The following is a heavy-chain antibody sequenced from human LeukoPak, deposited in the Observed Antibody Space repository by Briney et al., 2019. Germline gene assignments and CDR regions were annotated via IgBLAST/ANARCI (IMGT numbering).Heavy chain of an antibody. J-gene: IGHJ4*02. Sequence: GGSLRLSCAASGFTFSSYGMHWVRQAPGKGLEWVAFIRYDGSNKYYADSVKGRFTISRDNAKNSLYLQMNSLRAEDTAVYYCAREGPGTGDPYDYWGQGTLVTVSS. CDR3: AREGPGTGDPYDY. CDR2: IRYDGSNK. CDR1: GFTFSSYG. V-gene: IGHV3-30*02. D-gene: IGHD3-16*01.